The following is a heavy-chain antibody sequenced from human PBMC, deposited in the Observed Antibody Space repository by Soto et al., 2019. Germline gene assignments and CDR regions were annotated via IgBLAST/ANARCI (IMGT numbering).Heavy chain of an antibody. D-gene: IGHD1-1*01. CDR2: ISAHNDT. V-gene: IGHV1-18*01. J-gene: IGHJ4*02. CDR1: GYDFTTYG. Sequence: QVHLVQSGAEVKKPGASVKVSCKGSGYDFTTYGITWVRQAPGQGLEWMAWISAHNDTDYAQKLQGRVTVTRDTSTSTAYMELRSLRSDDTAMYYCARARYGDYWGQGALVTVSS. CDR3: ARARYGDY.